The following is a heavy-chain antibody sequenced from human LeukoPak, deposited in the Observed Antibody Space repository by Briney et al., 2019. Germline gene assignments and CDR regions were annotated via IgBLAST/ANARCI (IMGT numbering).Heavy chain of an antibody. V-gene: IGHV1-69*05. D-gene: IGHD2-2*01. CDR2: IIPIFGTA. CDR1: GGTFSSYA. Sequence: SVKVSCKASGGTFSSYAISWVRQAPGQGLEWMGGIIPIFGTANYAQKFQGRVTITTDESTSTDYMELSSLRCEDTAVYYCARAGVPAAIEFFYYYYYMDVWGKGTTVTVSS. J-gene: IGHJ6*03. CDR3: ARAGVPAAIEFFYYYYYMDV.